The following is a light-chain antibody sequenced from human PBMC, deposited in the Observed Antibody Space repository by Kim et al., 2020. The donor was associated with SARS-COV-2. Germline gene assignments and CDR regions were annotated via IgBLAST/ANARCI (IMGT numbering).Light chain of an antibody. CDR2: QDS. CDR1: KLGDKY. Sequence: SYELTQPPSVSVSPGQTASITCPGDKLGDKYACWYQQKPGQSPVLVIYQDSKRPSGIPERFSGSNSGNTATLTISGTQAMDEADYYCQAWDSSTAGVFGT. V-gene: IGLV3-1*01. CDR3: QAWDSSTAGV. J-gene: IGLJ1*01.